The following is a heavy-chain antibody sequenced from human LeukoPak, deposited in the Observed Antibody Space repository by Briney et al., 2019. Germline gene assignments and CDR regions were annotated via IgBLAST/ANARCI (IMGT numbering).Heavy chain of an antibody. CDR2: ISSSSSYI. CDR3: ASVVGATPVY. D-gene: IGHD1-26*01. V-gene: IGHV3-21*05. Sequence: AGGSLRLSCAASGFTFSSYSMNWVRQAPGKGLEWVSYISSSSSYIYYADSVKGRFTISRDNAKNSLYLQMNSLRAEDTAVYYCASVVGATPVYWGQGTLVTVSS. CDR1: GFTFSSYS. J-gene: IGHJ4*02.